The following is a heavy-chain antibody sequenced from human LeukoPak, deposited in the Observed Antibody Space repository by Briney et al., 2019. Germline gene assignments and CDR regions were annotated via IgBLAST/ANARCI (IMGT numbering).Heavy chain of an antibody. V-gene: IGHV1-2*02. D-gene: IGHD3-22*01. Sequence: ASVKVSCQGFWYTLTRYYIHWVRQGPGQGVEWVGWVHPNSGGTNYAQKFQGRVTMTRDTSISTAYMELSRLTSDDTAVYYCAKEVHYYDSSDYFPLGYWGQGTLITVSS. CDR2: VHPNSGGT. CDR1: WYTLTRYY. J-gene: IGHJ4*02. CDR3: AKEVHYYDSSDYFPLGY.